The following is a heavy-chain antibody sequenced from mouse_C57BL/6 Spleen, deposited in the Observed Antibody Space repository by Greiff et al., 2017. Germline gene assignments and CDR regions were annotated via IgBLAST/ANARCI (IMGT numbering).Heavy chain of an antibody. CDR3: ARGCYGSSYAMDC. V-gene: IGHV1-50*01. J-gene: IGHJ4*01. CDR1: GYTFTSYW. CDR2: IDPSDSYT. D-gene: IGHD1-1*01. Sequence: QVQLQQPGAELVKPGASVKLSCKASGYTFTSYWMQWVKQRPGQGLEWIGEIDPSDSYTNYNQKFKGKATLTVDTSSSTAYIQLSSLQSEDSAVYYCARGCYGSSYAMDCWGQGASVTV.